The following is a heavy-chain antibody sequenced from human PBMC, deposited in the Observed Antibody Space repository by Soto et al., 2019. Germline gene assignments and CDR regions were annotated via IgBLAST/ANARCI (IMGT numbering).Heavy chain of an antibody. CDR1: GGSISSGGYS. D-gene: IGHD6-13*01. V-gene: IGHV4-30-2*01. CDR3: ASLSSSWTLDY. J-gene: IGHJ4*02. Sequence: SETLSLTCAVSGGSISSGGYSWSWIRQPPGEGLEWSGYIYHSGSTYYNPSLKSRVTISVDRSKNQFSLKLSSVTAADTAVYYCASLSSSWTLDYWGQGTLVTVSS. CDR2: IYHSGST.